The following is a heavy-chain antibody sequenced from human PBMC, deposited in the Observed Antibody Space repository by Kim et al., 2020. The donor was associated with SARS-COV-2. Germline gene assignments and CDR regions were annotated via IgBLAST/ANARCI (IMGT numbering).Heavy chain of an antibody. V-gene: IGHV3-7*01. D-gene: IGHD6-13*01. CDR3: ASHGIQAAGLNFDY. Sequence: VESVKGRFTISRDTANNSLYLQMISLRAEDTSVYYCASHGIQAAGLNFDYWGKGTLVTVSS. J-gene: IGHJ4*02.